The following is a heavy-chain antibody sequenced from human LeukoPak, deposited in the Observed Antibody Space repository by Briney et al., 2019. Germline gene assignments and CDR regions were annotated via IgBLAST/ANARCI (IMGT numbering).Heavy chain of an antibody. V-gene: IGHV3-30*02. Sequence: PGGSLRLSCAASGFTFSNYGMHWVRQAPGEGLEWVAFIWNDGSVKYYADSVKGRFTISRDKSKNTLYLQMNSLRADDTAVYYCAKEYSGSFSPFPSYFDYWGQGTLVTVSS. J-gene: IGHJ4*02. CDR2: IWNDGSVK. D-gene: IGHD1-26*01. CDR3: AKEYSGSFSPFPSYFDY. CDR1: GFTFSNYG.